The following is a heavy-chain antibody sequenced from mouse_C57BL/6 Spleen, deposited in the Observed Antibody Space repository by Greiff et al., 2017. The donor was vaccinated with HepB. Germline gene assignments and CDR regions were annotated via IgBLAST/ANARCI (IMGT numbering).Heavy chain of an antibody. Sequence: QVQLKQPGAELVKPGASVKLSCKASGYTFTSYWMHWVKQRPGRGLEWIGRIDPNSGGTKYNEKFKSKATLTVDKPSSTAYMQLSSLTSEDSAVYYCARGDSYYYGSLYYYAMDYWGQGTSVTVSS. D-gene: IGHD1-1*01. CDR2: IDPNSGGT. CDR3: ARGDSYYYGSLYYYAMDY. CDR1: GYTFTSYW. J-gene: IGHJ4*01. V-gene: IGHV1-72*01.